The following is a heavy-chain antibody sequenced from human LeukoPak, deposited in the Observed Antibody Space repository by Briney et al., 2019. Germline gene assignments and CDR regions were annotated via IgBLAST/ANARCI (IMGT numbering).Heavy chain of an antibody. Sequence: PGGSLRLSCAASGFTFSSYAMSWVRQAPGKGLEWVSAISGSGGSTYYADSVKGRFTISRDNSKNTLYLQMNSPRAEDTAVYYCASTGRYCTSTSCSNCFHYWGQGTLVTVSS. V-gene: IGHV3-23*01. CDR1: GFTFSSYA. D-gene: IGHD2-2*01. CDR2: ISGSGGST. J-gene: IGHJ4*02. CDR3: ASTGRYCTSTSCSNCFHY.